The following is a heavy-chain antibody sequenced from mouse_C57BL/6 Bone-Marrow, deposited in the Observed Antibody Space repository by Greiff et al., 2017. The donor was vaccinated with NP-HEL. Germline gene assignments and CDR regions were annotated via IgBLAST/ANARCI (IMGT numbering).Heavy chain of an antibody. CDR2: IYPRSGNT. CDR3: ARGKAGAY. J-gene: IGHJ3*01. V-gene: IGHV1-81*01. CDR1: GYTFTSYG. Sequence: QVHVKQSGAELARPGASVKLSRKASGYTFTSYGISRVKQRTGQGLEWIGEIYPRSGNTYYNEKFKGKATLTADKSSSTAYMELRSLTSEDSAVYFCARGKAGAYWGQGTLVTVSA.